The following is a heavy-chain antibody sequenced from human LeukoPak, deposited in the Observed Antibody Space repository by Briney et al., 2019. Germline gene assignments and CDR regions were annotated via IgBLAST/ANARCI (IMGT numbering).Heavy chain of an antibody. Sequence: GGSLRLSCPASGFIFSHYYMSWIRQAPGKGLEWVSYISSSSSYINYADSVKGRFNISRDNAKNSLYLQMNSLRAEDTAVYYCARVSCGDSGYFDYWGQGTLVTVSS. D-gene: IGHD4-17*01. J-gene: IGHJ4*02. V-gene: IGHV3-11*06. CDR1: GFIFSHYY. CDR2: ISSSSSYI. CDR3: ARVSCGDSGYFDY.